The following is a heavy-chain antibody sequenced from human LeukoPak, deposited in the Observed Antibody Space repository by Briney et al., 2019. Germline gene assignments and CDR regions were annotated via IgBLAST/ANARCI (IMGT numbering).Heavy chain of an antibody. CDR3: ARHKMGTTRLYYFDY. J-gene: IGHJ4*02. CDR1: GGSISISYYY. Sequence: SETLSLTCTVSGGSISISYYYWGWIRQPPGKGLEWIGTIYYSGTTYYNPSLESRVTISVDTSKNQFSLKLTSVTAADTAVYYCARHKMGTTRLYYFDYWGQGTLVTVSS. CDR2: IYYSGTT. V-gene: IGHV4-39*01. D-gene: IGHD1-26*01.